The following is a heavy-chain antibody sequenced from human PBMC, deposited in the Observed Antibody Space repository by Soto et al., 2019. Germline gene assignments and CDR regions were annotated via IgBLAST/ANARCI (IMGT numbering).Heavy chain of an antibody. J-gene: IGHJ6*02. CDR2: ISSSSSYI. D-gene: IGHD6-13*01. Sequence: GGSLRLSCAASGFTFSSYSMNWVRQAPGKGLEWVSSISSSSSYIYHADSVKGRFTISRDNAKNSLYLQMNSLRAEDTAVYYCARDRSSSWSYYGMDVWGQGTTVTVSS. CDR3: ARDRSSSWSYYGMDV. CDR1: GFTFSSYS. V-gene: IGHV3-21*01.